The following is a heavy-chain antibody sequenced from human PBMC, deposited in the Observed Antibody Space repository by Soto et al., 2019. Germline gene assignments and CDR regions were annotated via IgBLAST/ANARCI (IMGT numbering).Heavy chain of an antibody. D-gene: IGHD2-15*01. CDR3: ARDRSCSGGSCYSRPGYYYYYLDG. Sequence: ASVKVSCKASGYTFTSYYMHWVRQAPGQGLEWMGIINPSGGSTSYAQKFQGRVTMTRDTSTSTVYMELSSLRSEDTAVYYCARDRSCSGGSCYSRPGYYYYYLDGWGKGTTVTVSS. CDR2: INPSGGST. J-gene: IGHJ6*03. V-gene: IGHV1-46*03. CDR1: GYTFTSYY.